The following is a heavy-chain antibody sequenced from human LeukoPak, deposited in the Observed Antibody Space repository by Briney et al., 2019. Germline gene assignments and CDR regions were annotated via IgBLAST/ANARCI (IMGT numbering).Heavy chain of an antibody. Sequence: SATLSLTCTASGGSISSYIWSWIRQPPGMGLEWIGYISYRGCTTYNPSLQSRVTISLQTSKNQFALRLTSVTAADTAVYYCARVAFTREYYFDYWGQGTPVTVSS. D-gene: IGHD3-3*01. V-gene: IGHV4-59*01. CDR2: ISYRGCT. J-gene: IGHJ4*02. CDR1: GGSISSYI. CDR3: ARVAFTREYYFDY.